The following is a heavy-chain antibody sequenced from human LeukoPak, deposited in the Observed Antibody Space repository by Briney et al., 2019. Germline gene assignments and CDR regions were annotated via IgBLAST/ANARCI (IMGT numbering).Heavy chain of an antibody. CDR2: ISGSGGRT. V-gene: IGHV3-23*01. CDR3: AKDSRWQQLGYFDY. J-gene: IGHJ4*02. Sequence: GGSLRLSCAASGFTFSSYAMSWVRQAPGKGLEWVSAISGSGGRTYYADSVKGRFTISRDNSKNTLYLQMNSLRAEDTAVYYCAKDSRWQQLGYFDYWGQGPLVTVSS. CDR1: GFTFSSYA. D-gene: IGHD6-13*01.